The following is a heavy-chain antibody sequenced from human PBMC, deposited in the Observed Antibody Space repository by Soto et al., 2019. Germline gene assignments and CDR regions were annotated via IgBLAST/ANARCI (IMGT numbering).Heavy chain of an antibody. V-gene: IGHV3-23*01. CDR2: ISDSGST. D-gene: IGHD2-2*01. Sequence: EVQLLESGGGLVQPGGSLRLSCTASGFTFSTYAMSWVRQAPGKGLEWVSTISDSGSTYYADSVKGRFTISRDNSKNTLYLEMNSLRAEDTAAYYCAKDKGGRYCSRTSCLYSFDYWGQGTLVTVSS. J-gene: IGHJ4*02. CDR1: GFTFSTYA. CDR3: AKDKGGRYCSRTSCLYSFDY.